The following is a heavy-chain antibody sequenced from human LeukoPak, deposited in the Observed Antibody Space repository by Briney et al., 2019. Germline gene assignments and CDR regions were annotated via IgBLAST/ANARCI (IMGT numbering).Heavy chain of an antibody. J-gene: IGHJ4*02. D-gene: IGHD3-22*01. CDR1: GGSFSGYY. Sequence: PSETLSLTCAVYGGSFSGYYWSWIRQPPGKGLEWIGYIYYSGSTNYNPSLKSRVTISVDTSKNQFSLKLSSVTAADTAVYYCARGEYYDSSGYYSYWGQGTLVTVSS. CDR3: ARGEYYDSSGYYSY. CDR2: IYYSGST. V-gene: IGHV4-59*01.